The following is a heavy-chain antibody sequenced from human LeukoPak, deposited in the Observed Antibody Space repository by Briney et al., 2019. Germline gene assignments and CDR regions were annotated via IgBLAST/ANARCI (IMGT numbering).Heavy chain of an antibody. CDR1: GYTFTGYY. CDR2: INPNSGGT. D-gene: IGHD4-17*01. Sequence: ASVKVSCKASGYTFTGYYMHWVRQAPGQGLEWMGWINPNSGGTNYAQKFQGRVTMTRDTSISTAYMELSRLRSDDTAVYYCAREQHKRGVTTVTPLFDYRGQGTLVTVSS. V-gene: IGHV1-2*02. J-gene: IGHJ4*02. CDR3: AREQHKRGVTTVTPLFDY.